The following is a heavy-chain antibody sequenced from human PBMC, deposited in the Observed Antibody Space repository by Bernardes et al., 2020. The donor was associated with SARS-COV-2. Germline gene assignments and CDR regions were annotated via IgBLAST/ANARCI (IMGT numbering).Heavy chain of an antibody. J-gene: IGHJ4*02. V-gene: IGHV3-48*01. CDR2: ISSSSSTI. CDR1: GFTFSSYS. Sequence: GGSLRLSCAASGFTFSSYSMNWVRQAPGKGLEWVSYISSSSSTIYYADSVKGRFTISRDNAKNSLYLQMNSLRAEDTAVYYCARGVYSGYEYYFDYWGQGTLVTVSS. D-gene: IGHD5-12*01. CDR3: ARGVYSGYEYYFDY.